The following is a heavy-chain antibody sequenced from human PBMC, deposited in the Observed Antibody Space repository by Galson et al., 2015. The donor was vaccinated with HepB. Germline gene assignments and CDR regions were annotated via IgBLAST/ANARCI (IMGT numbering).Heavy chain of an antibody. V-gene: IGHV1-18*01. CDR2: ISAYNGNT. CDR1: GYTFTSYG. CDR3: ARDPDPLTYCGGDCYSDY. J-gene: IGHJ4*02. D-gene: IGHD2-21*02. Sequence: SVKVSCKASGYTFTSYGISWVRQAPGQGLEWMGWISAYNGNTNYAQKLQGRVTMTTDTSTSTAYMELRSLRSDDTAVYYCARDPDPLTYCGGDCYSDYWGQGTLVTVSS.